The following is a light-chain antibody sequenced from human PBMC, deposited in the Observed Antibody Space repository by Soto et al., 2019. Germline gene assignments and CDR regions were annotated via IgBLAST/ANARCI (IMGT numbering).Light chain of an antibody. CDR2: YDS. J-gene: IGLJ3*02. Sequence: SYELTQPPSVSVAPGKTARITCGGNNIGSKSVHWYQQKPGQAPVLVIYYDSDRPSGIPERFSGSNSGNTATLTISRVEAGDEADYYYQVWDSSSDPSWVFGGGTKVTVL. CDR1: NIGSKS. CDR3: QVWDSSSDPSWV. V-gene: IGLV3-21*04.